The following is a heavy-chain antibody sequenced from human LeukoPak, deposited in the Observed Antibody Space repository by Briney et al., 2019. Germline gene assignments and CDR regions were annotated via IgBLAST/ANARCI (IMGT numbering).Heavy chain of an antibody. CDR1: GGSISSYY. V-gene: IGHV4-59*12. J-gene: IGHJ5*02. CDR2: IYYSGST. Sequence: SETLSLTCTVSGGSISSYYWSWIRQPPGKGLEWIGYIYYSGSTNYNPSLKSRVTISVDRSKNQFSLKLSSVTAADTAVYYCARVRGSGSYYKSWSWFDPWGQGTLVTVSS. CDR3: ARVRGSGSYYKSWSWFDP. D-gene: IGHD3-10*01.